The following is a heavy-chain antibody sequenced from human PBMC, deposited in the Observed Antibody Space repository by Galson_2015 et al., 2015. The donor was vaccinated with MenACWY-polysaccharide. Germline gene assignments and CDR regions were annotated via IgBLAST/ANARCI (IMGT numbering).Heavy chain of an antibody. V-gene: IGHV3-30-3*01. CDR3: AREDGSAWTGYFDY. Sequence: LRLSCAASGLAFGSYAMHWVRQAPGKGLEWMAVLSYDGGKKYYADSIEGRFIISRDNSKNTLYLQMNSLRVEDTAVYYCAREDGSAWTGYFDYWGQGTLVTVSS. J-gene: IGHJ4*02. CDR1: GLAFGSYA. D-gene: IGHD3/OR15-3a*01. CDR2: LSYDGGKK.